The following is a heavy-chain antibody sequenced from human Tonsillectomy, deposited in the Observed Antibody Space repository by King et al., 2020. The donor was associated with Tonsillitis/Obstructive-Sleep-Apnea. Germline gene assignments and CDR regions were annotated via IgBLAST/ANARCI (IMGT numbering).Heavy chain of an antibody. Sequence: VQLVESGGGAVQPGRSLKLSCVGSGFTFSNYAMHWVRQALGKGLQWVAVRSSDGSATYYADSVKGRFTISRDNSKNTLFLHMNSLRTEDTAVYFCARGGLRGASYYYYGMDVWGQGTTVTVSS. CDR1: GFTFSNYA. D-gene: IGHD3-16*01. CDR3: ARGGLRGASYYYYGMDV. J-gene: IGHJ6*02. CDR2: RSSDGSAT. V-gene: IGHV3-30*04.